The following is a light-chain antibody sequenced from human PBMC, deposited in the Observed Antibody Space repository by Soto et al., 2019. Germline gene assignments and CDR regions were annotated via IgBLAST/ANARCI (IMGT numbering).Light chain of an antibody. CDR2: DVA. CDR1: SSVVGAYNF. V-gene: IGLV2-14*03. CDR3: MSFTSSNTYV. J-gene: IGLJ1*01. Sequence: QSVLTQPASVSGSPGQSITISCTGTSSVVGAYNFVSWYQHYPDKAPKVVIYDVANRPSGVSYRFPASKSGNTASLTISGLQAEDEADYYCMSFTSSNTYVFGTGTKVTVL.